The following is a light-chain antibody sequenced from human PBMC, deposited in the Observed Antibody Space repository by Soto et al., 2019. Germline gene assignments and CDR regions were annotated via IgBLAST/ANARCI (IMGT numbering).Light chain of an antibody. V-gene: IGKV1-27*01. CDR2: AAS. Sequence: DIQMTQSPSSLSASVGDRVTITCRTSQDISNYLACYQQKPGKVPKLLIYAASTLQSGVPSRFSGGGSGTDFSLTISSLQPEDVATYYCQKYNSAPHTFGGGTKVEIQ. CDR3: QKYNSAPHT. J-gene: IGKJ4*01. CDR1: QDISNY.